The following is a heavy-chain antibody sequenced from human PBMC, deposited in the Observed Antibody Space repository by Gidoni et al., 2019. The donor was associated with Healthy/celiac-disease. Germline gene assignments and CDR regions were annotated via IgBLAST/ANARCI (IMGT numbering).Heavy chain of an antibody. J-gene: IGHJ6*02. V-gene: IGHV3-21*01. Sequence: EVQLVESGGGLVKPGGSLRLSCAASGFTFSRYSMNWVRQAPGKGLEWVSSSSSSSSYIYYADSVKGRFTISRDNAKNSLYLQMNSLRAEDTAVYYCARDLSHGEIYYYYYGMDVWGQGTTVTVSS. CDR2: SSSSSSYI. CDR3: ARDLSHGEIYYYYYGMDV. D-gene: IGHD4-17*01. CDR1: GFTFSRYS.